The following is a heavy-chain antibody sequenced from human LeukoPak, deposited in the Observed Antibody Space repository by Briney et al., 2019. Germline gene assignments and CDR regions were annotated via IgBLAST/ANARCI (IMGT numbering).Heavy chain of an antibody. V-gene: IGHV3-30*04. CDR1: GFTFSTYT. Sequence: GGSLRLSCAASGFTFSTYTMHWVRQAPGKGLEWVAVISYDGRNEYYADSVKGRFTISRDNSKNTVYLQMVSLRTEDTAVYYCARDAIQVWLYVGTYDIWGQGTMVTVSS. CDR3: ARDAIQVWLYVGTYDI. J-gene: IGHJ3*02. CDR2: ISYDGRNE. D-gene: IGHD5-18*01.